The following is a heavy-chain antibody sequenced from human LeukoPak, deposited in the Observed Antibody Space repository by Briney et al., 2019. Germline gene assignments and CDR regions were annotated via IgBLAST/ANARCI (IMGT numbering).Heavy chain of an antibody. J-gene: IGHJ5*02. CDR3: ARGGMGNWFDP. Sequence: SETLSLTCAVYGGSFGGYYWSWIRQPPGKGLEWIGEINHSGSTNYNPSLKSRVTISVDTSKNQFSLKLSSVTAADTAVYYCARGGMGNWFDPWGQGTLVTVSS. CDR1: GGSFGGYY. V-gene: IGHV4-34*01. D-gene: IGHD5-24*01. CDR2: INHSGST.